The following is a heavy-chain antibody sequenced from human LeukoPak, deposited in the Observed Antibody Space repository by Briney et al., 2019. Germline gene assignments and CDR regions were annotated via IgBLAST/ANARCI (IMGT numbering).Heavy chain of an antibody. CDR3: ARDPNYYGSGAIDY. Sequence: ASVKVSCKASGYTFTSYAMHWVRQAPGQRLEWMGWINAGNGNTKYSQKFQGRVTITRDTSASTAYMELSSLRSEDTAVYYCARDPNYYGSGAIDYWGQGTLVTASS. CDR2: INAGNGNT. CDR1: GYTFTSYA. V-gene: IGHV1-3*01. D-gene: IGHD3-10*01. J-gene: IGHJ4*02.